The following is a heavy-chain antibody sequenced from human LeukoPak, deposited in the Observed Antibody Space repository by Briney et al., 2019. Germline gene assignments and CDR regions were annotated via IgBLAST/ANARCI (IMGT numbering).Heavy chain of an antibody. D-gene: IGHD6-13*01. J-gene: IGHJ4*02. CDR1: GGSFSGYY. V-gene: IGHV4-34*01. CDR2: INHSGST. Sequence: SETLSLTCAVYGGSFSGYYWSWIRQPPGKGLEWIGEINHSGSTNYNPSLKSRVTMSVDTSKNQFSLKLSSVTAADTAVYYCARALTLYSSSSVRAGPKKYYFDYWGQGTLVTVSS. CDR3: ARALTLYSSSSVRAGPKKYYFDY.